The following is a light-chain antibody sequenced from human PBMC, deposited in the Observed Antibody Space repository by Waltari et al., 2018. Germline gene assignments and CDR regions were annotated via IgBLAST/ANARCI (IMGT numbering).Light chain of an antibody. Sequence: DIQMTQSPASLSASVTDRVTITWQASQDVKNFLNWYGQKPGRAPELLISCVSNLETGVPLRFSGSGSGTHFTLTISSLQPDDFGTYFCLQYNNLPYTFGQGTKVEIK. CDR3: LQYNNLPYT. J-gene: IGKJ2*01. CDR1: QDVKNF. CDR2: CVS. V-gene: IGKV1-33*01.